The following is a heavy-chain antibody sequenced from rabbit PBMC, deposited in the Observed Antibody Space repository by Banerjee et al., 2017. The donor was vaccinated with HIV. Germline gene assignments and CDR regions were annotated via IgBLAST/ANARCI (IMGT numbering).Heavy chain of an antibody. CDR3: ARGAYASSSSYTGFDFNL. Sequence: QQQLEESGGGLVKPGGTLTLTCKASGIDFSSYYYMCWVRQAPGKGLELIACIYTSSGSTWYASWVNGRFTISRSTSLNTVDLKMTSLTAADTATYFCARGAYASSSSYTGFDFNLWGPGTLVTVS. J-gene: IGHJ4*01. CDR2: IYTSSGST. V-gene: IGHV1S43*01. CDR1: GIDFSSYYY. D-gene: IGHD8-1*01.